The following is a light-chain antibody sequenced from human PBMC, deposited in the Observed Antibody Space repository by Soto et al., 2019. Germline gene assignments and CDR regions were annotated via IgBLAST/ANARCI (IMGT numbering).Light chain of an antibody. CDR3: QSFDINVLALI. J-gene: IGLJ2*01. Sequence: QSVLTQPPSVSGAPGQRVTISCTGSNSNIGAGFGVQWYQQFPRTAPRLLIYNNTNRPSGVPDRFSASKSGTSASLAITGLRAEDEADYYCQSFDINVLALIFGVGTKVPVL. V-gene: IGLV1-40*01. CDR1: NSNIGAGFG. CDR2: NNT.